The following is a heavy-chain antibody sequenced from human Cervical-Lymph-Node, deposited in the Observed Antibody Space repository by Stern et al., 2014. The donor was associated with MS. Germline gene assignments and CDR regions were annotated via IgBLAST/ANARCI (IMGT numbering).Heavy chain of an antibody. D-gene: IGHD2-21*01. CDR2: IYPGVYDI. V-gene: IGHV5-51*03. Sequence: EVQLVQSGAELKEPGESLKISCKTSGYNFINYWIAWVRQVPGKVLEWIGIIYPGVYDIRYSPSFQGHVTMSVDKSKTTAYLQWKSLKASDTAVYYCARWSVACDYWGQGALITVSS. CDR3: ARWSVACDY. J-gene: IGHJ4*02. CDR1: GYNFINYW.